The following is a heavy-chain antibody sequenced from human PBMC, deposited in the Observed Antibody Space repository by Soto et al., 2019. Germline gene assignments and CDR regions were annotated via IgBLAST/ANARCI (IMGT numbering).Heavy chain of an antibody. CDR2: IWYDGSNK. D-gene: IGHD2-2*02. J-gene: IGHJ6*02. CDR3: ARDGREEYCSSTSCYTRRYVMDV. CDR1: GFTFSSYG. Sequence: LRLSCAASGFTFSSYGMHWVRQAPGKGLEWVAVIWYDGSNKYYADSVKGRFTISRDNSKNTLYLQMNSLRAEDTAVYYCARDGREEYCSSTSCYTRRYVMDVWGQGTTVTVSS. V-gene: IGHV3-33*01.